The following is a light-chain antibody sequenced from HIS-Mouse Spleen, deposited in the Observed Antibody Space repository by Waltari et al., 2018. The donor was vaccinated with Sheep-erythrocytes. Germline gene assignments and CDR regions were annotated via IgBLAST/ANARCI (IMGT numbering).Light chain of an antibody. CDR1: SSDVGGYTY. J-gene: IGLJ1*01. Sequence: QSALTQPRSVSGSPGPSVPISCPGTSSDVGGYTYVPWYQQHPGKAPKLLIYDVSKRPSGVPDRFSGSKSGNTASLTISGLQAEDEADYYCCSYAGSYNHVFATGTKVTVL. CDR2: DVS. V-gene: IGLV2-11*01. CDR3: CSYAGSYNHV.